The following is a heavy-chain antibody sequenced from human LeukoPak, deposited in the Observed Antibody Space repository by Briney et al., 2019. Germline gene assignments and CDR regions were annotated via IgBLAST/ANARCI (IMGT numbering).Heavy chain of an antibody. CDR2: ISAYNGNT. CDR1: GYTFTSYG. Sequence: ASVKVSCKASGYTFTSYGISWVRQAPGQGLEWTGWISAYNGNTNYAQKLQGRVTMTTDTSTSTAYMELRSLRSDDTAVYYCARDGITMIVVVTTPFDYWGQGTLVTVSS. J-gene: IGHJ4*02. V-gene: IGHV1-18*01. D-gene: IGHD3-22*01. CDR3: ARDGITMIVVVTTPFDY.